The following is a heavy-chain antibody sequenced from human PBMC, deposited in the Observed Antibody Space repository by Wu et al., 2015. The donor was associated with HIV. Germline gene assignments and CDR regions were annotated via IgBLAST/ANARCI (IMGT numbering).Heavy chain of an antibody. CDR2: ISAYNDNT. CDR1: GGTFSSYA. J-gene: IGHJ4*02. CDR3: ARGDYYDSSGYRYFDY. Sequence: QVQLVQSGAEVKKPGSSVKVSCKASGGTFSSYAISWVRQAPGQGLEWMGWISAYNDNTNYAQKLQGRVTMTTDTSTSTAYMELRSLRSDDTAVYYCARGDYYDSSGYRYFDYWGQGTLVTVSS. V-gene: IGHV1-18*01. D-gene: IGHD3-22*01.